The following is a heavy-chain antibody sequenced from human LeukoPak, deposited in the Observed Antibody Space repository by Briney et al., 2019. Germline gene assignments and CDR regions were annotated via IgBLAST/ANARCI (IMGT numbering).Heavy chain of an antibody. CDR2: ITRDWSST. V-gene: IGHV3-74*01. D-gene: IGHD3-16*01. J-gene: IGHJ6*04. CDR1: GCTFSSSW. CDR3: ARDPGYESWSPFWGGMDV. Sequence: GGSLRLSWAASGCTFSSSWMHWVRKAPGKGLVWVSRITRDWSSTNYADSVKGRFTTSRDNAKNTLYLQMDSLRDDDTAVYYCARDPGYESWSPFWGGMDVWGNGTTVIVSS.